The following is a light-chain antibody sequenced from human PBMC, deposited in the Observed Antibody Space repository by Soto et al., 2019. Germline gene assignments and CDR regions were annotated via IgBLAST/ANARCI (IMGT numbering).Light chain of an antibody. Sequence: DIQMTQSPSTLSASVGDRVTITCRASQSISNWLAWYQQKAGKAPKLLIYDAASLQSGVPSRFSGSGSGTEFTLTISSLQPDDLAIYYCLQFHSYPWTFGQGTKVEVK. CDR1: QSISNW. CDR3: LQFHSYPWT. CDR2: DAA. J-gene: IGKJ1*01. V-gene: IGKV1-5*01.